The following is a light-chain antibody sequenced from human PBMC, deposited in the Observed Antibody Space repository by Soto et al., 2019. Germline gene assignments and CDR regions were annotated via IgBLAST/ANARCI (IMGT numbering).Light chain of an antibody. CDR3: QHYGTAART. CDR2: AAS. Sequence: EIVLTQSPGTLSLSPGESATLSCRATQSVSATYLAWYQQKPGQAPRLLIYAASSRPTDIPDRFSGSGSGTDFTLAICRLEPEDFAVYWCQHYGTAARTFGQGTKVDIK. V-gene: IGKV3-20*01. CDR1: QSVSATY. J-gene: IGKJ1*01.